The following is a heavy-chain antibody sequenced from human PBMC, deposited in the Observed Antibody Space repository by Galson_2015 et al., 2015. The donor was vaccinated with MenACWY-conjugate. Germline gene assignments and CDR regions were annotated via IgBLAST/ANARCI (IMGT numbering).Heavy chain of an antibody. Sequence: SLRLSCAASGFTFNNYWMHWVRQPPGKGLEWISYIKADGSFSNYADSVKGRCTISTDNAKNMVYLQMDGLGDEDTAVYFCARDNNWSFDSWGQGTLGTVSS. CDR3: ARDNNWSFDS. CDR2: IKADGSFS. D-gene: IGHD1-1*01. CDR1: GFTFNNYW. J-gene: IGHJ4*02. V-gene: IGHV3-74*01.